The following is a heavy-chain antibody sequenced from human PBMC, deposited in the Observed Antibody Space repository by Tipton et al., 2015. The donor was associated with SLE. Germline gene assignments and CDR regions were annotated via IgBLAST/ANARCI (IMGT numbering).Heavy chain of an antibody. CDR3: ARGYRYQLLWHRVDY. Sequence: TLSLTCTVSGGSISSRGYCWGWIRQPPGEGLEWIGSIYHSGSTNYNPALKSRVTISVDTSKNQFSLKLSSVTAADTAVYYCARGYRYQLLWHRVDYWGQGTMVPVSS. V-gene: IGHV4-39*07. D-gene: IGHD2-2*01. CDR2: IYHSGST. J-gene: IGHJ4*02. CDR1: GGSISSRGYC.